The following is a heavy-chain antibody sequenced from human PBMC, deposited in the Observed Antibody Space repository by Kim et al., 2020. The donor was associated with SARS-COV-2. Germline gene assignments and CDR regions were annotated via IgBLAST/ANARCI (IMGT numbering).Heavy chain of an antibody. CDR2: IYYSGST. J-gene: IGHJ5*02. CDR1: GGSISSSSYY. CDR3: ARGLTMIVVVIPGGWFDP. Sequence: SETLSLTCTVSGGSISSSSYYWGWIRQPPGKGLEWIGSIYYSGSTYYNPSLKGRVTISVDTSKNQFSLKLSSVTAADTAVYYCARGLTMIVVVIPGGWFDPWGQGTLVTVSS. D-gene: IGHD3-22*01. V-gene: IGHV4-39*01.